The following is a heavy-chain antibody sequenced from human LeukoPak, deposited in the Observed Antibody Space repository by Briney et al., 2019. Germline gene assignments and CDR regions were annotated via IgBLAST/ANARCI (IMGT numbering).Heavy chain of an antibody. V-gene: IGHV3-48*03. CDR1: GFTFSTYE. J-gene: IGHJ4*02. CDR3: TRHGDYTPPFDY. D-gene: IGHD4-17*01. CDR2: ISSSGSNI. Sequence: HPGGSLRLSCAASGFTFSTYEMNWVRQAPGKGLEWVSYISSSGSNIYYADSVKGRFTISRDNAKNSLYLQMNSLRAEDTAVYYCTRHGDYTPPFDYWGQGTLVTVSS.